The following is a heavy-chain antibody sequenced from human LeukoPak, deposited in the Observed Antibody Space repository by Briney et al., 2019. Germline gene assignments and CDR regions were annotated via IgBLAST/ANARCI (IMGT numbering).Heavy chain of an antibody. V-gene: IGHV1-18*01. D-gene: IGHD6-19*01. CDR3: AREYSSGWYYFDY. CDR1: GYSFTSYT. J-gene: IGHJ4*02. Sequence: ASVKVSCKASGYSFTSYTINWVRQAPGQGLEWMGWITTYNGNTNYAKKFQGRVTMTTDTSTSTAYMYLRSLRSDDTAVYYCAREYSSGWYYFDYWGQGTLVTVSS. CDR2: ITTYNGNT.